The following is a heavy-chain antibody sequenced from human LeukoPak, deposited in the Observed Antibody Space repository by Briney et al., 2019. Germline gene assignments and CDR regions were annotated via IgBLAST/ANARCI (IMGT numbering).Heavy chain of an antibody. CDR3: ARPKSLGATGNYFDY. CDR2: IIPIFGTA. D-gene: IGHD1-26*01. Sequence: SVKVSCKASGYTFTSYGISWVRQAPGQGLEWMGWIIPIFGTANYAQKFQGRVTITTDESTSTAYMELSSLRSEDTAVYYCARPKSLGATGNYFDYWGQGTLVTVSS. V-gene: IGHV1-69*05. CDR1: GYTFTSYG. J-gene: IGHJ4*02.